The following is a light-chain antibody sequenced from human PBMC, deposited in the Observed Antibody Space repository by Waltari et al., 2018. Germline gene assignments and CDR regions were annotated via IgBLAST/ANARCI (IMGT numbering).Light chain of an antibody. CDR3: QQSYSTPPKYS. V-gene: IGKV1-39*01. CDR2: AAS. J-gene: IGKJ2*03. CDR1: QSISSY. Sequence: DIQMTQSPSSLSASVGDRVTITCRASQSISSYLNWYQQKPGKAPKLLIYAASSLQRWVPSRFSGSGSGTDFTLTSSSLQPEDFATYYCQQSYSTPPKYSFGQGTKLEIK.